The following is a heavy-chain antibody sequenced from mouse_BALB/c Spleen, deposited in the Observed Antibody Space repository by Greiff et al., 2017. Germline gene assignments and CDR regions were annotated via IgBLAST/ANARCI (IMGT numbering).Heavy chain of an antibody. CDR2: ISSGGSYT. CDR1: GFTFSSYA. J-gene: IGHJ4*01. D-gene: IGHD1-1*01. Sequence: EVQRVESGGGLVKPGGSLKLSCAASGFTFSSYAMSWVRQSPEKRLEWVAEISSGGSYTYYPDTVTGRFTISRDNAKNTLYLEMSSLRSEDTAMYYCARDYYGSSYGGAMDYWGQGTSVTVSS. CDR3: ARDYYGSSYGGAMDY. V-gene: IGHV5-9-4*01.